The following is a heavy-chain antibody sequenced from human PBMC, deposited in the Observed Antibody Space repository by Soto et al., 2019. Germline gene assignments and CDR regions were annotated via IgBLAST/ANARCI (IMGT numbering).Heavy chain of an antibody. CDR2: ISYDGSNK. D-gene: IGHD3-16*01. J-gene: IGHJ4*02. Sequence: QVQLVESGGGVVQPGRSLRLSCAASGFTFSSYGMHWVRQAPGKGLEWVAVISYDGSNKYYADSVKGRFTISRDNSKNTLYLQMNSLRAEDTAVYYCAKDRLGGGRSYLDYWGQGTLVTVSS. CDR1: GFTFSSYG. V-gene: IGHV3-30*18. CDR3: AKDRLGGGRSYLDY.